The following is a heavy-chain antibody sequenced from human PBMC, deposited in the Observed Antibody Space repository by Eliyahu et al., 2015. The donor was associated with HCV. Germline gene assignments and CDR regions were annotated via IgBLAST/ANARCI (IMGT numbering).Heavy chain of an antibody. CDR1: GFTFSSYS. D-gene: IGHD3-10*01. CDR3: ARDGYGSGGSAPFFDY. Sequence: EVQLVESGGGLVKPGGSLRLSCAASGFTFSSYSMNWVRQAPGKGLEWVSSISSSSSYIYYADPVKGRFTISRDNAKNSLYLQMNSLRAEDTAVYYCARDGYGSGGSAPFFDYWGQGTLVTVSS. CDR2: ISSSSSYI. J-gene: IGHJ4*02. V-gene: IGHV3-21*01.